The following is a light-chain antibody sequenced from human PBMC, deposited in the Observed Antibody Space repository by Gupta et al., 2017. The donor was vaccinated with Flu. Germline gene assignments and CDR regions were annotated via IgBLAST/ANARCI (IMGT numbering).Light chain of an antibody. CDR2: DND. Sequence: QSLLTQPPSMSAAPGQKVTIPCSGTSSNIGNNYVSWYQHLPGTAPKLLIYDNDKRPSGIPDRFSGSQSGTSATLDTTGLQTGDEADYYCGTWDSSLSAYVFATGTKVTVL. V-gene: IGLV1-51*01. CDR3: GTWDSSLSAYV. CDR1: SSNIGNNY. J-gene: IGLJ1*01.